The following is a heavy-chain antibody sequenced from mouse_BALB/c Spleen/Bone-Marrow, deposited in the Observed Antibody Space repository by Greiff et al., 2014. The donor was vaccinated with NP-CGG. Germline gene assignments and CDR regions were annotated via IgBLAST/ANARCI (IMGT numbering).Heavy chain of an antibody. CDR2: SRNKANDYTT. J-gene: IGHJ4*01. D-gene: IGHD1-1*01. V-gene: IGHV7-1*02. CDR1: GFTLSDFY. CDR3: ARDYYYGAMDY. Sequence: EVQRVESGGGLVQPGGSLRLSCATSGFTLSDFYMEWVRQPPGKRLEWIAASRNKANDYTTEYSASVKGRFIVSRDTSQSILYLQMNALRAEDTAIYYCARDYYYGAMDYWGQGTSVTVSS.